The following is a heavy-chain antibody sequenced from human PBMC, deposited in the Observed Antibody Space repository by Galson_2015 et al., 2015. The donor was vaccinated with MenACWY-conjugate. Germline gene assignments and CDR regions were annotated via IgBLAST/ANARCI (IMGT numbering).Heavy chain of an antibody. CDR3: ARIGYSSSSFDY. CDR2: IKQDGSVK. V-gene: IGHV3-7*03. D-gene: IGHD6-13*01. J-gene: IGHJ4*02. CDR1: GFTFNNYW. Sequence: LRLSCAASGFTFNNYWMSWVRQAPGQGLEWVANIKQDGSVKYYVDSVKGRLTISRDNAKNSLHLQMNSLRAEDTAVYYCARIGYSSSSFDYWGQGTLVTVSS.